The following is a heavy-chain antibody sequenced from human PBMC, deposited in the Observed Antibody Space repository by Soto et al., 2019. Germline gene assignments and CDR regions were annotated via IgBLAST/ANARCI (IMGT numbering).Heavy chain of an antibody. J-gene: IGHJ5*02. V-gene: IGHV6-1*01. D-gene: IGHD3-22*01. CDR2: TYYRSKWYN. Sequence: PSQALPLTCALSDDRVSTNSAAWKWIRECTTRGLEWLGRTYYRSKWYNDYAVSVKSRITINPDTSKNQFSLQLNSVTPEDTAVYYCARVSGYYDSSGNREFDPWGQGTLVTVSS. CDR1: DDRVSTNSAA. CDR3: ARVSGYYDSSGNREFDP.